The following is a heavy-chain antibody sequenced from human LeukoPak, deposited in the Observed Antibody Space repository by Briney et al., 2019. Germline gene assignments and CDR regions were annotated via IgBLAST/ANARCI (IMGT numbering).Heavy chain of an antibody. CDR2: IKQDGSEK. J-gene: IGHJ4*02. CDR1: GFTFSSHG. D-gene: IGHD3-22*01. Sequence: GGSLRLSCAASGFTFSSHGMNWVRQAPGKGLEWVANIKQDGSEKYYVDSVKGRFTISRDNAKNSLYLQMNSLRAEDTAVYYCASLRSGSYFDYWGQGTLVTVSS. CDR3: ASLRSGSYFDY. V-gene: IGHV3-7*01.